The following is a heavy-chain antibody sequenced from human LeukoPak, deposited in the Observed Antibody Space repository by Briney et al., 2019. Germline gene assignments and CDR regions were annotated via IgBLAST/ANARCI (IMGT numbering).Heavy chain of an antibody. V-gene: IGHV3-15*07. CDR2: ILSKADGGTT. Sequence: SGGSLRLSCTASGGFTFSNVWMNWVRQAPGGGLEWVGRILSKADGGTTDYAAPVKGRFTISRDDSKNTLYLQMNSLKTEDTAVYYCTTELGPYYYYGMDVWGQGTTVTVSS. CDR3: TTELGPYYYYGMDV. D-gene: IGHD6-13*01. CDR1: GGFTFSNVW. J-gene: IGHJ6*02.